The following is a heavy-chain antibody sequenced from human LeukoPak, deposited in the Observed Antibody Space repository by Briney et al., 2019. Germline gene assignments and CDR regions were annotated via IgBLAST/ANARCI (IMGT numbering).Heavy chain of an antibody. Sequence: ASVKVSCKASGYTFTSHAIQWMRQAPGQRLEWLGWINAGNGDTKYSEELQGRITITRDTSANTAYMDLSSLRSEDMGVYYCARGTRGYVQYVDSWGQGTLVAVSS. J-gene: IGHJ4*02. CDR1: GYTFTSHA. CDR2: INAGNGDT. CDR3: ARGTRGYVQYVDS. V-gene: IGHV1-3*03. D-gene: IGHD5-12*01.